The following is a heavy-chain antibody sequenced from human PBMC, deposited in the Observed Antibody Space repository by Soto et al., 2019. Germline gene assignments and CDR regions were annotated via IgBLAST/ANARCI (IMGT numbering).Heavy chain of an antibody. V-gene: IGHV5-51*01. CDR1: GYSFTSYW. J-gene: IGHJ6*02. CDR3: ARHGECSLRGGSCYYYYYGMDV. CDR2: IYPGDSDT. D-gene: IGHD2-15*01. Sequence: GESLKISCKGSGYSFTSYWIGWVRQMPGKGLEWMGIIYPGDSDTRYSPSVQGQVTISADKSISTAYLQWSSLKASATAMYYGARHGECSLRGGSCYYYYYGMDVWGQGTTVTVSS.